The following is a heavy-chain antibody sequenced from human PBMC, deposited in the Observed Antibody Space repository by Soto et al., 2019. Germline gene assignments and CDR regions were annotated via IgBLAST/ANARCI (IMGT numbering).Heavy chain of an antibody. CDR1: GFTFSSYS. J-gene: IGHJ6*02. Sequence: GGSLRLSCAASGFTFSSYSMNWVRQAPGKGLEWVSSISSSSSYIYYADSVKGRFTISRDNAKNSLYLQMNSLRAEDTAVYYCARGVRYCSSTSCADYYYYGMDVWGQGTTVTVSS. D-gene: IGHD2-2*01. V-gene: IGHV3-21*01. CDR3: ARGVRYCSSTSCADYYYYGMDV. CDR2: ISSSSSYI.